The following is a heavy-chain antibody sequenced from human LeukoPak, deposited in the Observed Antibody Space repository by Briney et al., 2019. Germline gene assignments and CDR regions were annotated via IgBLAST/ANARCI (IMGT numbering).Heavy chain of an antibody. CDR1: GVSFSDYY. D-gene: IGHD3-10*01. Sequence: SETLSLTCAVYGVSFSDYYWNWIRQPAGKGLEWIGRIYTSGSTNYNPSLKSRVTMSVDTSKNQFSLKLSSVTAADTAVYYCARDWVTMVRGVIIPYYYYYMDVWGKGTTVTISS. V-gene: IGHV4-4*07. CDR2: IYTSGST. CDR3: ARDWVTMVRGVIIPYYYYYMDV. J-gene: IGHJ6*03.